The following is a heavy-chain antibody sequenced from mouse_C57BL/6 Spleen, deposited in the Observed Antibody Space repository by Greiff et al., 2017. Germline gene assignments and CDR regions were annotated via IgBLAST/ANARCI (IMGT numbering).Heavy chain of an antibody. J-gene: IGHJ4*01. D-gene: IGHD2-3*01. V-gene: IGHV10-1*01. CDR2: IRSKSNNYAT. CDR1: GFSFNTYA. CDR3: VRHGWLLGYAMDY. Sequence: EVKLVESGGGLVQPKGSLKLSCAASGFSFNTYAMNWVRQAPGKGLEWVARIRSKSNNYATYYADSVKDRFTISRDDSESMLYLQMNNLKTEDTAMYYCVRHGWLLGYAMDYWGQGTSVTVSS.